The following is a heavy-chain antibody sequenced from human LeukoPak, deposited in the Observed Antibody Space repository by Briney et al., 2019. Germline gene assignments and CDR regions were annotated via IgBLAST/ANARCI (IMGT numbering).Heavy chain of an antibody. J-gene: IGHJ4*02. CDR3: ARAGKYYDFWSAQFDY. D-gene: IGHD3-3*01. Sequence: PSQTLSLTCTVSGGSISSGSYYWSWIRQPAGKGLEWIGRIYTSGSTNYNPSLKSRVTISVGTSKNQFSLKLSSVTAADTAVHYCARAGKYYDFWSAQFDYWGQGTLVTVSS. CDR2: IYTSGST. CDR1: GGSISSGSYY. V-gene: IGHV4-61*02.